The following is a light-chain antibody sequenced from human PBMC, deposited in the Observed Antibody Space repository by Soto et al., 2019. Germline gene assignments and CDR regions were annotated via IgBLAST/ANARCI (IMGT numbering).Light chain of an antibody. V-gene: IGLV2-23*01. CDR1: SSDVGSYNL. CDR2: EGS. Sequence: QSALTQPASVSGSPGQSITISCTGTSSDVGSYNLGSWYQQHPGKAPKLRIYEGSKRPSGVSNRFSGSKYGTTASLTISGLQAEDEADYYCCSYAGSSTLVFVGGTQLTVL. J-gene: IGLJ3*02. CDR3: CSYAGSSTLV.